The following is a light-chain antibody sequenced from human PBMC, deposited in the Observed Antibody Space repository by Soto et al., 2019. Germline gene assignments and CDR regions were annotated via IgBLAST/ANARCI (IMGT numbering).Light chain of an antibody. V-gene: IGKV4-1*01. J-gene: IGKJ2*01. CDR3: QQSYSTPRT. CDR1: QSVLYSSNNKNY. Sequence: DIVMTQSPDSLAVSLGERATINCKSSQSVLYSSNNKNYLAWYQQKPGKAPTLLISGASSLQSGVPSRFSGSGSETDFTLTISSLQPEDFATYYCQQSYSTPRTFGQGTKLEIK. CDR2: GAS.